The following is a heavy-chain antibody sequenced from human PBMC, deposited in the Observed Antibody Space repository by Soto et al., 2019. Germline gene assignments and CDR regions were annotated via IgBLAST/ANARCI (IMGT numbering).Heavy chain of an antibody. D-gene: IGHD4-17*01. CDR1: GFTVSSNY. CDR3: ARAFDYGDGFDY. Sequence: EVQLVESGGGLVQPGGSLRLSCAASGFTVSSNYMSWVRQAPGKGLEWVSVIYSGGSTYYADSVKGRFTISRDNSKNTLYLQTNRLRAEDSAVYDCARAFDYGDGFDYWGQGTLVTVSS. CDR2: IYSGGST. V-gene: IGHV3-66*01. J-gene: IGHJ4*02.